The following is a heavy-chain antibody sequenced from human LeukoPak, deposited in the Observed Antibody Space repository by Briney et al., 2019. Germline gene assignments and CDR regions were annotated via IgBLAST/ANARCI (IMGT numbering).Heavy chain of an antibody. V-gene: IGHV3-30*04. D-gene: IGHD2-8*01. CDR2: ISYNGRQN. CDR3: ARVYLERLTAGYFDH. J-gene: IGHJ4*02. CDR1: GFTFSTYA. Sequence: GGSLRLSCASSGFTFSTYAMNWVRQAPGKGLEWVAVISYNGRQNYYADSVKGRFTISRDNSKNRLYLQMNSLRDEDSAAYYCARVYLERLTAGYFDHWGQGTWVTVSP.